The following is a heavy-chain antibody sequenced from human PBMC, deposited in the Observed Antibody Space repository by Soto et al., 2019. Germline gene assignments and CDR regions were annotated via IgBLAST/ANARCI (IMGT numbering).Heavy chain of an antibody. D-gene: IGHD6-13*01. CDR3: AKAAAGAFDI. CDR2: ISGSGGST. Sequence: GGSLRLSCAASGFTFSSYAMSWVRQAPGKGLEWVSAISGSGGSTYYADSVKGRFTISRDNSKNTLYLQMNSPRAEDVDVYYCAKAAAGAFDIWGQGTMVTVSS. J-gene: IGHJ3*02. V-gene: IGHV3-23*01. CDR1: GFTFSSYA.